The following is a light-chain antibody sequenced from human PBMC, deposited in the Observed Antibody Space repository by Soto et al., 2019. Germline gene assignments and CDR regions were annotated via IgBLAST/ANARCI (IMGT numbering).Light chain of an antibody. J-gene: IGKJ2*01. CDR2: GAS. V-gene: IGKV3-20*01. CDR1: QSVRSRY. Sequence: EIVLTQSPGTLSLSPGERATLSCRASQSVRSRYLAWYQQKPGQAPRLLSYGASSRATGIPGRFSGSGSGTDFTVTITRLEPEDFAVYYCQQYGGSPPVTFGQGTKLEIK. CDR3: QQYGGSPPVT.